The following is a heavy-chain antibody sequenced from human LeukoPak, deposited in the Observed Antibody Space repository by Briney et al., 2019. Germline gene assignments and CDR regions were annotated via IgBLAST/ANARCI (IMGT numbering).Heavy chain of an antibody. J-gene: IGHJ3*02. CDR3: ARDPNGDYIGTFDM. V-gene: IGHV3-30*02. Sequence: PGGSLRLSCAASGFTFSSYGMHWVCQAPGKGLEWVAFIRYDGSNKYYADSVKGRFTISRDNSKNTLYLQMNSLRAEDTAVYFCARDPNGDYIGTFDMWGRGTMVSVSS. CDR1: GFTFSSYG. D-gene: IGHD4-17*01. CDR2: IRYDGSNK.